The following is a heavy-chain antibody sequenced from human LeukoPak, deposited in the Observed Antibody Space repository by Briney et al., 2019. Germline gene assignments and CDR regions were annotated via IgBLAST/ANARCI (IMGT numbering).Heavy chain of an antibody. D-gene: IGHD3-3*01. CDR2: MSYDGSNK. CDR1: GFTFSSYA. J-gene: IGHJ3*02. V-gene: IGHV3-30-3*01. CDR3: ARDPGVLRFLEWSDAFDI. Sequence: GTSLRLSCAASGFTFSSYAMHWVRQAPGKGLGWVAVMSYDGSNKYYADSVKGRFTISRDNSKNTLYLQMNSLRAEDTAVYSCARDPGVLRFLEWSDAFDIWGQGTMVTVSS.